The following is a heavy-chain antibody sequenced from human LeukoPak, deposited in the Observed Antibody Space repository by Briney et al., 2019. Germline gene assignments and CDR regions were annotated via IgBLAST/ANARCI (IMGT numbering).Heavy chain of an antibody. V-gene: IGHV5-51*01. J-gene: IGHJ4*02. CDR3: ARQVAVAGTGY. Sequence: GASLKISCKRSGYSFTSYWIGWVRQMPGKGLEWMGIIYPGDSDTRYSPSFQGQVTISADKSISTAYLQWSSLKASDTAMYYCARQVAVAGTGYWGQGTLVTVSS. CDR2: IYPGDSDT. D-gene: IGHD6-19*01. CDR1: GYSFTSYW.